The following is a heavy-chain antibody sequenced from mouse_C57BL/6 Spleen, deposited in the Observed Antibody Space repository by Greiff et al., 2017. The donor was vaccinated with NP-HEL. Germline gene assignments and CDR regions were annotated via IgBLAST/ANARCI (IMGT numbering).Heavy chain of an antibody. CDR2: IDPSDSYT. J-gene: IGHJ2*01. Sequence: QVQLQQSGAELVMPGASVKLSCKASGYTFTSYWMHWVKQRPGQGLEWIGEIDPSDSYTNYNQKFKGKSTLTVDKSSSTAYMQLSSLTSEDSAVYYCARGLLRNFDYWGQGTTLTVSS. V-gene: IGHV1-69*01. CDR1: GYTFTSYW. CDR3: ARGLLRNFDY. D-gene: IGHD1-1*01.